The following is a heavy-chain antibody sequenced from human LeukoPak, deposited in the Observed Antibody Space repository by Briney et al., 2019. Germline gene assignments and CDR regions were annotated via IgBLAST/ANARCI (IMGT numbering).Heavy chain of an antibody. V-gene: IGHV3-23*01. CDR2: ISDSGSAT. CDR3: AKDENVVVPAAIFDY. CDR1: GFSFRSYT. D-gene: IGHD2-2*01. Sequence: PGGSLRLSCAASGFSFRSYTMNWVRQAPGKGLEWVSGISDSGSATLYADSVKGRFTISRDNSKNTLELQMNSLRAEDTAVYYCAKDENVVVPAAIFDYWGQGTLVTVSS. J-gene: IGHJ4*02.